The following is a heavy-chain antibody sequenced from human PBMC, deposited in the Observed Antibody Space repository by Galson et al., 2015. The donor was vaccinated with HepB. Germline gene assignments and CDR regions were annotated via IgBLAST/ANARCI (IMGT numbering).Heavy chain of an antibody. V-gene: IGHV3-23*01. CDR1: GFTFSSYA. Sequence: SLRLSCAASGFTFSSYAMSWVRQAPGKGLEWVSAISGSGGSTNYADSVKGRFTISRDNSKNTLYLQMNSLRAEDTAVYYCAKFSVVVIAIRDAYFDYWGQGTLVTVSS. D-gene: IGHD2-21*01. J-gene: IGHJ4*02. CDR3: AKFSVVVIAIRDAYFDY. CDR2: ISGSGGST.